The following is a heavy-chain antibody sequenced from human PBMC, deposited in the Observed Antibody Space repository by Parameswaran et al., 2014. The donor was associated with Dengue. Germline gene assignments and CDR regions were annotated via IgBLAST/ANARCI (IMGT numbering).Heavy chain of an antibody. J-gene: IGHJ6*02. D-gene: IGHD4-23*01. CDR3: ARDKGVVRYHYYYGMDV. V-gene: IGHV3-48*03. CDR2: ISSSGSTI. Sequence: WIRQPPGKGLEWVSYISSSGSTIYYADSVKGRFTISRDNAKNSLYLQMNSLRAEDTAVYYCARDKGVVRYHYYYGMDVWGQGTTVTVSS.